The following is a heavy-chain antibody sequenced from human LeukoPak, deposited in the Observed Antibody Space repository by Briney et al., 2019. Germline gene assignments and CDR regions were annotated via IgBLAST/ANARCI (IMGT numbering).Heavy chain of an antibody. CDR2: ISHDGSNK. D-gene: IGHD6-19*01. Sequence: GGSLRLSCAASGFTFSSYAMDWVRQAPGKGLEWEAVISHDGSNKYYADSVKGRFTIYRDNSKNTLYLQMNSLRAEDTAVYYCARDPNREWLVQDYWGQGTLVTVSS. CDR3: ARDPNREWLVQDY. CDR1: GFTFSSYA. J-gene: IGHJ4*02. V-gene: IGHV3-30*04.